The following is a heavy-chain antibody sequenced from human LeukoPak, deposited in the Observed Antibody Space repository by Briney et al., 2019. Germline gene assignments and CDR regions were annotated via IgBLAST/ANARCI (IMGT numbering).Heavy chain of an antibody. J-gene: IGHJ4*02. CDR1: GFTVSSNS. CDR3: ATIRPSGSWYQDY. CDR2: IYSGGST. D-gene: IGHD6-13*01. Sequence: GGSLRLSCAASGFTVSSNSMSWVRQAPGKGLEWVSVIYSGGSTYYVDSVKGRFTISRDNSKNTLYLQMNSLRAGDTAVYYCATIRPSGSWYQDYWGQGTLVTVSS. V-gene: IGHV3-53*01.